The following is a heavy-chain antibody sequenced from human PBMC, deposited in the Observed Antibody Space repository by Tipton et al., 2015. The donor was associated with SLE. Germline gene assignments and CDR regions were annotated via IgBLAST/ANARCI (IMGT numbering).Heavy chain of an antibody. CDR3: AREGGSYYPSYYFDY. CDR1: GFAFSTYW. Sequence: GSLRLSCAASGFAFSTYWMSWVRQAPGKGPEWVANIKQDGGEQNYVDSVKGRLIISRDNAKNALYLQMNNLRAEDTAVYYCAREGGSYYPSYYFDYWGQGTLVTVSS. D-gene: IGHD1-26*01. CDR2: IKQDGGEQ. V-gene: IGHV3-7*01. J-gene: IGHJ4*02.